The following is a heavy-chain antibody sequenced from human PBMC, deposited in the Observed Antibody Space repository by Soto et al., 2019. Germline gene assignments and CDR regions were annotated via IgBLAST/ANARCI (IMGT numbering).Heavy chain of an antibody. CDR1: CGSISSGGYS. CDR2: IYHSGST. D-gene: IGHD4-4*01. J-gene: IGHJ4*02. V-gene: IGHV4-30-2*01. CDR3: AREDSNYGRYFDY. Sequence: PSETLSLTCAVSCGSISSGGYSWSWIRQPPGKGLEWIGYIYHSGSTYYNPSLKSRVTISVDRSKNQFSLKLSSVTAADTAVYYCAREDSNYGRYFDYWGQGTLVTVSS.